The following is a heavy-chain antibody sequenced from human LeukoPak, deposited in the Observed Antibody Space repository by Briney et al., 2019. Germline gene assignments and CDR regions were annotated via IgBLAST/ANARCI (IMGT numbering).Heavy chain of an antibody. V-gene: IGHV3-30-3*01. CDR1: GLTFSLNA. J-gene: IGHJ4*02. Sequence: QPGGSLRLSCAASGLTFSLNAMHWVRQAPGKGLEWVAVISKDGNSIRYAESVRGRFTISRDNPKNILFLQLDSLRPEDTAMYYCARNEYGEYYFDYWGLGALVAVSS. CDR2: ISKDGNSI. CDR3: ARNEYGEYYFDY. D-gene: IGHD4/OR15-4a*01.